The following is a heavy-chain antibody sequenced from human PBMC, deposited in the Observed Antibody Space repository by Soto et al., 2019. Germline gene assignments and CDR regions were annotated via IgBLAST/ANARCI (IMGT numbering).Heavy chain of an antibody. D-gene: IGHD1-26*01. CDR2: ISYDGSNK. CDR3: AKGWEGTFDI. V-gene: IGHV3-30*18. J-gene: IGHJ3*02. Sequence: GSLRLSCAASGFTFSSYGMHWVRQAPGKGLEWVAVISYDGSNKYYADSVKGRFTISRDNSKNTLYLQMNSLRAEDTAVYYCAKGWEGTFDIWGQGTMVTISS. CDR1: GFTFSSYG.